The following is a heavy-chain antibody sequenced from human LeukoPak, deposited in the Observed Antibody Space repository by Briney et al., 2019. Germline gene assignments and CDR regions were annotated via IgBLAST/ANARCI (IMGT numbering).Heavy chain of an antibody. J-gene: IGHJ4*02. D-gene: IGHD6-13*01. CDR3: ARDPGSSSFDL. CDR2: INQDASVR. Sequence: GGSLRLSCAASGFSFSTYWISWVRQTPEKGLELVANINQDASVRNYMDSLKGRCTISRDNAKKSVYLEINSLRADDTAVYYCARDPGSSSFDLWGQGALVTVSS. CDR1: GFSFSTYW. V-gene: IGHV3-7*01.